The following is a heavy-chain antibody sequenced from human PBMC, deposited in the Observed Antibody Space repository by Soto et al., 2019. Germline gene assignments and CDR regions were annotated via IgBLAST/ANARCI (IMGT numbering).Heavy chain of an antibody. Sequence: SETLSLTCTVSGGSISSYYWSWIRQPAGKGLEWIGRIYTSGSTNYNPSLKSRVTMSVDTSKNQFSLKLSSVTAADTAVYYCARGGGSGRFYTRYYYYYYGMDVWGQGTTVTVS. V-gene: IGHV4-4*07. CDR3: ARGGGSGRFYTRYYYYYYGMDV. J-gene: IGHJ6*02. D-gene: IGHD3-10*01. CDR1: GGSISSYY. CDR2: IYTSGST.